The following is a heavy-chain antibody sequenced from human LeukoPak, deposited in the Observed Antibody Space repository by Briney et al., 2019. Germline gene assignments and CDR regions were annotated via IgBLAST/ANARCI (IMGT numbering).Heavy chain of an antibody. J-gene: IGHJ4*02. D-gene: IGHD2-2*02. V-gene: IGHV4-30-2*01. Sequence: PSETLSLTCAVSGGSISSGGYSWSWIRQPPGKGLEWIGYIYHSGSTYYNPSLKSRVTISVDRSKNQFSLKLSSVTAADTAVYYCARTPYCSSTSCYTFFDYWGQGTLVTVSS. CDR3: ARTPYCSSTSCYTFFDY. CDR1: GGSISSGGYS. CDR2: IYHSGST.